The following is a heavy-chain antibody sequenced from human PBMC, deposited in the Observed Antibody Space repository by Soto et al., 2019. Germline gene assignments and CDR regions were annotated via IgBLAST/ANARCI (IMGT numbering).Heavy chain of an antibody. J-gene: IGHJ6*02. CDR3: ARGSPSDVYGMDV. CDR1: GGSISSYY. V-gene: IGHV4-59*01. CDR2: IYYSGST. Sequence: SETLSLTCTVSGGSISSYYWSWIRQPPGKGLEWIGHIYYSGSTNYNPSLKSRVTISVDTSKNQFSLKLSSVTAADTAVYYCARGSPSDVYGMDVWGQGTTVTVSS.